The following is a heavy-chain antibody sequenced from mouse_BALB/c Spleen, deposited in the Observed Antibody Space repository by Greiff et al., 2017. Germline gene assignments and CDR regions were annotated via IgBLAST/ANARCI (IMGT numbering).Heavy chain of an antibody. D-gene: IGHD2-3*01. Sequence: EVQLQQSGPELVKPGASVKMSCKASGYTFTSYVMHWVKQKPGQGLEWIGYINPYNDGTKYNEKFKGKATLTSDKSSSTAYMELSSLTSEDSAVYYCARSGDGYYNYAMDYWGQGTSVTVSS. V-gene: IGHV1-14*01. CDR1: GYTFTSYV. CDR3: ARSGDGYYNYAMDY. J-gene: IGHJ4*01. CDR2: INPYNDGT.